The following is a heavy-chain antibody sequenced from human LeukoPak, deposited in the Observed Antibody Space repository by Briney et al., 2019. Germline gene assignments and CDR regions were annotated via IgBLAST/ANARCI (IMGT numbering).Heavy chain of an antibody. Sequence: GGSLRLSCAASGFTFRSYGMHWVRQAPGKGLEYVSAISSNGGRTYYANSVKGRFIISRDNSRNTLYLQMGSLRAEDTAVYYCAKTPYDSSGYYYVYWGQGTLVTVSS. CDR2: ISSNGGRT. D-gene: IGHD3-22*01. CDR3: AKTPYDSSGYYYVY. CDR1: GFTFRSYG. J-gene: IGHJ4*02. V-gene: IGHV3-64*01.